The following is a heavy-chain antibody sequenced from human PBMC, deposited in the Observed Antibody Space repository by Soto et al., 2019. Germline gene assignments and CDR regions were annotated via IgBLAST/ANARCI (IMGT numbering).Heavy chain of an antibody. CDR3: AGRYGSGSYYNGLDMDV. CDR2: IYYSGST. CDR1: GGSISSYY. Sequence: SETLSLTCTVSGGSISSYYWSWIRQPPGKGLEWIGYIYYSGSTNYNPSLKSRVTISVDTSKNQFSLKLSSVTAADTAVYYCAGRYGSGSYYNGLDMDVWGKGTTVTVSS. V-gene: IGHV4-59*01. J-gene: IGHJ6*03. D-gene: IGHD3-10*01.